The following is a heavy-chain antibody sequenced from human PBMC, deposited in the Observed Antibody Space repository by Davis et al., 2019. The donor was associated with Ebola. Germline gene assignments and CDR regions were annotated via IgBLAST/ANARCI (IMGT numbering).Heavy chain of an antibody. CDR1: GFTFDDYA. V-gene: IGHV3-9*01. Sequence: SLKISCAASGFTFDDYAMHWVRQAPGKGLEWVSGISWNSGSIGYADSVKGRFAISRDNAKNTLYLQMSSLRADDTAVYYCASGFRMDVWGNGTTVTVSS. J-gene: IGHJ6*04. D-gene: IGHD1-26*01. CDR2: ISWNSGSI. CDR3: ASGFRMDV.